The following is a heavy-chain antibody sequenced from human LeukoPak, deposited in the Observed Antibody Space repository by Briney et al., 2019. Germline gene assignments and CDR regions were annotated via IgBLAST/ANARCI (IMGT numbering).Heavy chain of an antibody. D-gene: IGHD3-10*01. Sequence: SESLSLTCIVSVGSISSYYWSWLRQPPGRGVEWVGYIYYSGSTNYNPSLKSRVTISVDTSKNQFSLTLSSVTAADTAVYYCARSKRDPYGVTPDYWGQGTLVTVSS. CDR1: VGSISSYY. CDR2: IYYSGST. V-gene: IGHV4-59*01. CDR3: ARSKRDPYGVTPDY. J-gene: IGHJ4*02.